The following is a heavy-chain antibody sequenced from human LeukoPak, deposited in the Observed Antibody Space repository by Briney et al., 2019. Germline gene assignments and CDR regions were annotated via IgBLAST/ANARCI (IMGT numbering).Heavy chain of an antibody. J-gene: IGHJ5*02. CDR1: GFTVSNYH. CDR2: IWTDGGT. Sequence: GGSLRLSCAASGFTVSNYHMSWVRQAPGKGLEWVSVIWTDGGTYYADSVRGRFTISRDDSKNTLFLQMDSLRAEDTAVYYCARDRAAADPWGQGTLVTVSS. CDR3: ARDRAAADP. D-gene: IGHD6-13*01. V-gene: IGHV3-53*01.